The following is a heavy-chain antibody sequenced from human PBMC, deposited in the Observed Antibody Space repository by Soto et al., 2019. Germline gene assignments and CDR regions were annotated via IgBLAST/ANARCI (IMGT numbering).Heavy chain of an antibody. CDR2: IIWNTGGT. J-gene: IGHJ4*02. CDR3: VKDIEPGGAAY. D-gene: IGHD3-16*01. Sequence: VQLVESGGGLVQPGRSLRLSCALSGFTSDDHGMHWVRQAPGKGLERVSGIIWNTGGTGYADAVKGRFTISRDNAKKTLFLQMNSLRAEDTALYYCVKDIEPGGAAYWGQGTLVTVSS. V-gene: IGHV3-9*02. CDR1: GFTSDDHG.